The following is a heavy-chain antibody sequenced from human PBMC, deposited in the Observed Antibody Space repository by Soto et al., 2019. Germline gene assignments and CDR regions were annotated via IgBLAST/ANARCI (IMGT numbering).Heavy chain of an antibody. CDR1: GYTFTSYG. CDR3: ARSKEWLCTDY. J-gene: IGHJ4*02. Sequence: HVQLVQSGAEVKKPGASVKVSCKASGYTFTSYGISWVRQAPGQGLEWMGWISAYKGNTNYAQKLQGRVTMTTDTSSNTAYVELRSVISDDTAVSYCARSKEWLCTDYWGQGTPVTVSP. CDR2: ISAYKGNT. V-gene: IGHV1-18*01. D-gene: IGHD6-19*01.